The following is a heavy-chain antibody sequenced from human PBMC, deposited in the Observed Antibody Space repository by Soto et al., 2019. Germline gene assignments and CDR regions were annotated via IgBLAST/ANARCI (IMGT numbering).Heavy chain of an antibody. CDR1: GFTFSSYA. D-gene: IGHD3-3*01. CDR3: AKGNDFWSGYKY. J-gene: IGHJ4*02. CDR2: ISGSGGST. Sequence: GGSLRLSCSASGFTFSSYAMSWVRQAPGKGLEWVSAISGSGGSTYYADSVKGRFTISRDNSKNTLYLQMNSLRAEDTAVYYCAKGNDFWSGYKYWGQGTLVTVPQ. V-gene: IGHV3-23*01.